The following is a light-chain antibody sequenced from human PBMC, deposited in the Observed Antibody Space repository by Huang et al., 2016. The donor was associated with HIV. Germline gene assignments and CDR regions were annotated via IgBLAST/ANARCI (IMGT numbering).Light chain of an antibody. CDR2: WAS. CDR1: QSVLYSSNNKNY. Sequence: DIVMTQSPDSLAVFLGERATINCKSSQSVLYSSNNKNYLAWYQQKPGQPPKLLIYWASTRESGVPDPFSGSGSGTDFTLTISSLQAEDVAVYYCQQYYSTRTFGQGTKVEIK. J-gene: IGKJ1*01. V-gene: IGKV4-1*01. CDR3: QQYYSTRT.